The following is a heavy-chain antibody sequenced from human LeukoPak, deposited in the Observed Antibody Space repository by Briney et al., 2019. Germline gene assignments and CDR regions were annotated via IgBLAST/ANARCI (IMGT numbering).Heavy chain of an antibody. CDR1: GFTFTNYW. D-gene: IGHD4-17*01. V-gene: IGHV3-74*01. J-gene: IGHJ4*02. CDR2: INPDGSTT. Sequence: GSLRLSCAASGFTFTNYWMFWVRQAPGKGLVWVSGINPDGSTTTYADSVKGRFTISRENAKSTLYLHMNILRVEDTAVYYCARGRYGGYHWGQGILVTVSS. CDR3: ARGRYGGYH.